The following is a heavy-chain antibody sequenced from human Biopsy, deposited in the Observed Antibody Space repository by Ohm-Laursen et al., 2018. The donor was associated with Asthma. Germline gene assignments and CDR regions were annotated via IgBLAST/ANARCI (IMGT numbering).Heavy chain of an antibody. CDR3: ARDGVVPDAMYYHYYYGLDV. CDR1: GFSFSRYG. D-gene: IGHD2-2*01. V-gene: IGHV3-30*03. Sequence: SLRLSCTASGFSFSRYGMHRVRQAPGKGLEWVAVISFDGSNKYYGGSVKGRFTIARDNSKNTVYLQMNSLRVEDTAVYYCARDGVVPDAMYYHYYYGLDVWGQGTTVTVPS. CDR2: ISFDGSNK. J-gene: IGHJ6*02.